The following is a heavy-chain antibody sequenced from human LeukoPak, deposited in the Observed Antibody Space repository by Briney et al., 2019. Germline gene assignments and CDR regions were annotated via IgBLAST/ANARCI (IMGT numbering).Heavy chain of an antibody. CDR3: ARRVGYCSSTSCKQIQGRKHIFDY. D-gene: IGHD2-2*01. Sequence: SETLSLTCTVSGGSISSSSYYWGWIRQPPGKGLEWIGSIYYSGSTYYTPSLKSRVTISVDTSKNQFSLKLSSVTAADTAVYYCARRVGYCSSTSCKQIQGRKHIFDYWGQGTLVTVSS. CDR1: GGSISSSSYY. J-gene: IGHJ4*02. CDR2: IYYSGST. V-gene: IGHV4-39*01.